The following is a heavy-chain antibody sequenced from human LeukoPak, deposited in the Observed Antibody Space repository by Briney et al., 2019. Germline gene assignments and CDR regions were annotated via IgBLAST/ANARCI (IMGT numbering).Heavy chain of an antibody. V-gene: IGHV4-34*01. CDR1: GGSFSGYY. D-gene: IGHD4-17*01. CDR3: ALGGYGAMTYYFDY. CDR2: INHSGST. J-gene: IGHJ4*02. Sequence: PSETLSLTCAVYGGSFSGYYWSWIRQPPGKGLEWIGEINHSGSTNYNPSLKSRVTISVDTSKNQFSLKLSSVTAADTAVYYCALGGYGAMTYYFDYWGQGTLVTASS.